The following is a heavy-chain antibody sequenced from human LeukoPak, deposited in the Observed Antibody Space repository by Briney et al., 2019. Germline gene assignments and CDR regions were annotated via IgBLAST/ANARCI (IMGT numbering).Heavy chain of an antibody. J-gene: IGHJ4*02. CDR3: ATVGRYSYAFDY. CDR2: IYYSGST. V-gene: IGHV4-59*01. D-gene: IGHD5-18*01. CDR1: GGSISSYY. Sequence: SETLSLTCTVSGGSISSYYWSWIRQPPGKGLEWIGYIYYSGSTNYNPSLKSRVTISVDTSKNQFSLKLSSVTAADTAVYHCATVGRYSYAFDYWGQGTLVTVSS.